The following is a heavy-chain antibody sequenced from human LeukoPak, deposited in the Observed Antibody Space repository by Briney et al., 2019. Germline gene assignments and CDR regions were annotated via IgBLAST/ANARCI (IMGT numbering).Heavy chain of an antibody. CDR3: ARSETVVDAFDI. D-gene: IGHD2-15*01. J-gene: IGHJ3*02. V-gene: IGHV1-2*02. Sequence: GASVKVSCKASGYTFTDYYMHWVRQAPGQGLEWMGWINPNSGGTNYAQKFQGRVTMTRDTSISTAYMELSRLRSDDTAVYYCARSETVVDAFDIWGQGTMVTVSS. CDR2: INPNSGGT. CDR1: GYTFTDYY.